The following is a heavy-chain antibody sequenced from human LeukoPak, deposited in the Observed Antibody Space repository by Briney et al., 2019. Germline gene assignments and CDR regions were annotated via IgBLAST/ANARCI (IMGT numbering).Heavy chain of an antibody. CDR3: AKPLDRNYVIGGGFDP. D-gene: IGHD3-9*01. V-gene: IGHV3-30*18. CDR2: ISYDGSNK. Sequence: PGRSLRLSCVASGFTFSIYGMHWVRQAPGKGLEWVAVISYDGSNKYYADSVKGRFIISRDNSKNTLYLQMNSLRAEDSAVYYCAKPLDRNYVIGGGFDPWGQGTLVTVSS. J-gene: IGHJ5*02. CDR1: GFTFSIYG.